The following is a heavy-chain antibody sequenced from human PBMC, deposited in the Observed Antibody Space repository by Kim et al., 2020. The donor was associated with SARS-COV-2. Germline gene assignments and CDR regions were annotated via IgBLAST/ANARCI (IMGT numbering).Heavy chain of an antibody. D-gene: IGHD3-9*01. CDR2: IDWDDDK. J-gene: IGHJ3*02. CDR1: GFSLSTSGMC. V-gene: IGHV2-70*11. Sequence: SGPTLVNPTQTLTLTCTFSGFSLSTSGMCVSWIRQPPGKALEWLARIDWDDDKYYSTSLKTRLTISKDTSKNQVVLTMTNMDPVDTATYYCARTYYDILTGSMVAFDIWGQGTMVTVSS. CDR3: ARTYYDILTGSMVAFDI.